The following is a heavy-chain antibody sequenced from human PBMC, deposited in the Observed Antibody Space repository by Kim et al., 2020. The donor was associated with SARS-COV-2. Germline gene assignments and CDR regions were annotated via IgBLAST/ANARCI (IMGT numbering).Heavy chain of an antibody. D-gene: IGHD3-3*01. V-gene: IGHV3-30*02. J-gene: IGHJ6*02. CDR3: AKGYYDFWSGYETITGGMDV. Sequence: RFTISRDNSKNTLYLQMNSLRAEETAVYYCAKGYYDFWSGYETITGGMDVWGQGTTVTVSS.